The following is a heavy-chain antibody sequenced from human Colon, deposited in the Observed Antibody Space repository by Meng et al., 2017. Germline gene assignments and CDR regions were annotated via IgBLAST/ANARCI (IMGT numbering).Heavy chain of an antibody. Sequence: QVQVQESGPGLGKPSETLSLTCTFSSASFDSYHWNWIRQPPGEAAEWIGNIDYTGSTNYNPSFKSRVTISVDTSKSQFSLRMTSMTAADTAVYYCARGYWFDPWGQGTLVTVSS. J-gene: IGHJ5*02. V-gene: IGHV4-59*01. CDR3: ARGYWFDP. CDR1: SASFDSYH. CDR2: IDYTGST.